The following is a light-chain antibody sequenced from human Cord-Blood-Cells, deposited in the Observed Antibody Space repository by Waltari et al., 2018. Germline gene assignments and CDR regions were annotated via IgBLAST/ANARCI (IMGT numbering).Light chain of an antibody. CDR2: EVS. J-gene: IGLJ3*02. V-gene: IGLV2-14*01. CDR1: SSDVGGYNY. CDR3: SSYTSSSTWV. Sequence: QSALTQPASVSGSPGQSITIPCTGTSSDVGGYNYVSWYQQHRGKAPKLMIYEVSQRHSGVSKSFAGSKSGNAASLTISGLQAEDEADYYCSSYTSSSTWVFGGGTKLPVL.